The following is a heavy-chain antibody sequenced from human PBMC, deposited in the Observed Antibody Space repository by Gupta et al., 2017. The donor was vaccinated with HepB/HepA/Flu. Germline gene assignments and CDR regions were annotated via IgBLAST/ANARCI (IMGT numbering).Heavy chain of an antibody. CDR1: AGSIRSRSYY. V-gene: IGHV4-39*01. J-gene: IGHJ4*02. Sequence: QLQLQESGPGLVKLSETLSLTCTVSAGSIRSRSYYWAWIRQPPGKGLEWIGSMYYRGSTYYNPALESRGNISVDTSKNQFSLKLSSVTAADTAVYYCARTRTLVVVPAAILFDHYDSSGSFDYWGQGTLVTVSS. CDR2: MYYRGST. CDR3: ARTRTLVVVPAAILFDHYDSSGSFDY. D-gene: IGHD2-2*02.